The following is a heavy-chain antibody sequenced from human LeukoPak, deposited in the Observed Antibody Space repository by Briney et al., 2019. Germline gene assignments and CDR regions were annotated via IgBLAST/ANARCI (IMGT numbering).Heavy chain of an antibody. J-gene: IGHJ5*02. CDR1: GYTFTSYW. V-gene: IGHV5-51*01. Sequence: GESLKISCEGSGYTFTSYWIGWVRQMPGKGLEWMGIIYPGDSDTRYSPSFQGQVTISADKSISTAYLQWSSLKASDTAMYYCARAPSSSWYPDWFDPWGQGTLVTVSS. D-gene: IGHD6-13*01. CDR3: ARAPSSSWYPDWFDP. CDR2: IYPGDSDT.